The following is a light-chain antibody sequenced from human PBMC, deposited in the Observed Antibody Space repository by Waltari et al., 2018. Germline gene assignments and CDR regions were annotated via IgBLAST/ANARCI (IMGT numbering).Light chain of an antibody. CDR2: GAS. CDR1: QRVNSN. V-gene: IGKV3-15*01. Sequence: EIVMTQSPATLSVSPGERATLSCRASQRVNSNLARYQQRPGQAPRLLIYGASTTATGIPARFTGSGSGTEFTLTISSLQSEDFAVYYCQQYNNWPLTFGGGTEVEIK. J-gene: IGKJ4*01. CDR3: QQYNNWPLT.